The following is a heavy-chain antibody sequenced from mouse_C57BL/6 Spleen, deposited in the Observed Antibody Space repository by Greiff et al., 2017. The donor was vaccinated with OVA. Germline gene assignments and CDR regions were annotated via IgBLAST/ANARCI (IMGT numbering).Heavy chain of an antibody. Sequence: VQLQQSGPELVKPGASVKISCKASGYAFSSSWMNWVKQRPGKGLEWIGRIYPGDGDTNYNGKFKGKATLTADKSSSTAYMQLSSLTSEDSAVYFCARPYDYDGAYWGQGTLVTVSA. V-gene: IGHV1-82*01. CDR1: GYAFSSSW. D-gene: IGHD2-4*01. J-gene: IGHJ3*01. CDR3: ARPYDYDGAY. CDR2: IYPGDGDT.